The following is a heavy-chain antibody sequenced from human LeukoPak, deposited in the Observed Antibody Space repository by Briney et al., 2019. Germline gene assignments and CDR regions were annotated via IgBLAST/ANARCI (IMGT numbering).Heavy chain of an antibody. V-gene: IGHV3-72*01. CDR3: ARSGTTRDFDY. D-gene: IGHD1-1*01. Sequence: GGPLRLSCVASGFTFSDHYMDWVRQAAGKGLEWAGRIRNIANSYSTEYAASVKGRFTVSRDDSKNSLFLQMNSLKTEDTAVYYCARSGTTRDFDYWGQGTLVTVSS. CDR2: IRNIANSYST. CDR1: GFTFSDHY. J-gene: IGHJ4*02.